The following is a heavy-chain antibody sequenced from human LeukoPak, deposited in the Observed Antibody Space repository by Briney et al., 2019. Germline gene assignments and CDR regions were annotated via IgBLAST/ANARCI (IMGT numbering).Heavy chain of an antibody. Sequence: GGSLRLSCAASGFTVSSNYMSWVRQAPGEGLEWVSSISSSSSYIYYADSVKGRFTISRDNAKNSLYLQMNSLRAEDTAVYYCARNKKGDRYTYGHDYWGQGTLVTVSS. J-gene: IGHJ4*02. CDR3: ARNKKGDRYTYGHDY. D-gene: IGHD5-18*01. CDR2: ISSSSSYI. CDR1: GFTVSSNY. V-gene: IGHV3-21*01.